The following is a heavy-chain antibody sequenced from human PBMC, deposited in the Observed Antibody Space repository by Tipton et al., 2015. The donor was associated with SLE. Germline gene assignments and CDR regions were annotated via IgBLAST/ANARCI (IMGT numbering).Heavy chain of an antibody. V-gene: IGHV3-13*01. CDR3: ARGGSDAFDF. Sequence: SLRLSCEDSGFTFSRYDMHWVRQGTGKGLEWVSAIGTAGDKYYPGSVKGRFTNSRENAKHSLYLQMTNLRDGDTAVYYCARGGSDAFDFWGQGTRVTVSS. CDR2: IGTAGDK. J-gene: IGHJ3*01. CDR1: GFTFSRYD. D-gene: IGHD3-16*01.